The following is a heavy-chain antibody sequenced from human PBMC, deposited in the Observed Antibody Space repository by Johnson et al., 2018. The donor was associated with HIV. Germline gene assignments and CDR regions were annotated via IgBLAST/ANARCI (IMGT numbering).Heavy chain of an antibody. CDR1: GFTFSSYG. CDR3: ARGDWLTVVTSPDAFDI. V-gene: IGHV3-30*19. Sequence: QVQLVESGGGLVQPGRSLRLSCAASGFTFSSYGMHWVRQAPDKGLEWVALMSYDGTNKDNADSVKGRFTISRDNSKNTLYLQMNSLRPEDTAVYYCARGDWLTVVTSPDAFDIWGQGTMVTVSS. J-gene: IGHJ3*02. CDR2: MSYDGTNK. D-gene: IGHD4-23*01.